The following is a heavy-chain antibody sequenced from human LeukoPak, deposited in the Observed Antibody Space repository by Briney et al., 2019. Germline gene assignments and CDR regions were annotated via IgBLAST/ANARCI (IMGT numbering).Heavy chain of an antibody. V-gene: IGHV3-9*01. CDR1: GFTFDDYA. J-gene: IGHJ3*01. CDR2: VTWNSGKI. Sequence: PGGSLRLFCAACGFTFDDYAMQWVRQTPEKGLEGVSGVTWNSGKIVYADSVKGRFTISRDNAKNSLYLQMNSLRAEDTALYYCARKNHLGYSYGYDEFDLWGQGTMVTVSS. D-gene: IGHD5-18*01. CDR3: ARKNHLGYSYGYDEFDL.